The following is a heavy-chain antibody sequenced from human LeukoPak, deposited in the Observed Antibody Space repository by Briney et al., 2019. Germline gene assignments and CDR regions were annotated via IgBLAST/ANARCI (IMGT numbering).Heavy chain of an antibody. D-gene: IGHD1-7*01. CDR3: GRASIPGTTRSQRYCHYGMDV. CDR2: NNHNGNT. CDR1: GRFFSYNY. V-gene: IGHV4-34*01. Sequence: SETLSLTCTAEGRFFSYNYWTWIRQPPGKVLELIGVNNHNGNTNNNPSLKSQVTISADTSKNTFSLQGSTVTAADTAAYYCGRASIPGTTRSQRYCHYGMDVWGQGTTVIVSS. J-gene: IGHJ6*02.